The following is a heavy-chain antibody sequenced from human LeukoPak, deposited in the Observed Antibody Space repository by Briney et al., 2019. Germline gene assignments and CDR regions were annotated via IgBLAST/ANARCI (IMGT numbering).Heavy chain of an antibody. D-gene: IGHD6-13*01. V-gene: IGHV4-59*01. Sequence: SETLSLTCTVSGGSISSDYWSWVRQPPGKGLGCIGYIYYIGSTNYNPSLKSRVTISVDTSKNQCCLKLSSVTAADTAVYYCARVVRYSSSWYLGYFDYWGQGTLVTVSS. CDR2: IYYIGST. CDR3: ARVVRYSSSWYLGYFDY. CDR1: GGSISSDY. J-gene: IGHJ4*02.